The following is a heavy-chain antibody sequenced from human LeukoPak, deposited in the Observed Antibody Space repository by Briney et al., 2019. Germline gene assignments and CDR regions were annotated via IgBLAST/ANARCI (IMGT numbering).Heavy chain of an antibody. CDR2: ISGSGDTT. V-gene: IGHV3-23*01. D-gene: IGHD2-2*01. Sequence: GGSLRLSCTASRFTFSTYAMSWVRQAPGKGLEWVSSISGSGDTTYYTGSVKGRFTISRDNSKNALYLQMSSLRAEDTAVYYCAKSQRNDQQVVQRIDYWGQGILVTVSS. CDR3: AKSQRNDQQVVQRIDY. J-gene: IGHJ4*02. CDR1: RFTFSTYA.